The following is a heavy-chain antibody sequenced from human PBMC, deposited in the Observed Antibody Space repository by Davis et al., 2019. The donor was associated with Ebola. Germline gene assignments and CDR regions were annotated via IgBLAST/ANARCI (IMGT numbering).Heavy chain of an antibody. V-gene: IGHV1-46*01. J-gene: IGHJ5*02. D-gene: IGHD3-9*01. CDR2: INPSGGST. CDR1: GYTFTGYY. Sequence: ASVKVSCKASGYTFTGYYMHWVRQAPGQGLEWMGIINPSGGSTSYAQKFQGRVTMTRDTSTSTVYMELSSLRSEDTAVYYCARESPNYDILTGGFDPWGQGTLVTVSS. CDR3: ARESPNYDILTGGFDP.